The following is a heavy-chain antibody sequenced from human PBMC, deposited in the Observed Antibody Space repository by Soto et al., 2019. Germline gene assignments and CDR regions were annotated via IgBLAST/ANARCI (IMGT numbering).Heavy chain of an antibody. CDR3: ARGSGDYDGYYFDY. CDR2: INPNSGGT. CDR1: GYTFTGYY. D-gene: IGHD4-17*01. V-gene: IGHV1-2*02. Sequence: GASVKVSCKASGYTFTGYYMHWVRQAPGQGLEWMGWINPNSGGTNYAQKFQGRVTMTRDTSISTAYMELSRLRSDDTAVYYCARGSGDYDGYYFDYWGQGTLVTVSS. J-gene: IGHJ4*02.